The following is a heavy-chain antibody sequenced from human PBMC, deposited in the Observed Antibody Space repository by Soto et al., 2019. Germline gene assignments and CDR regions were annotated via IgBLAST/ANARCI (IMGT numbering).Heavy chain of an antibody. CDR1: GFYFNNYG. CDR3: AREDSIIIPAVSDF. CDR2: VSKSDYT. J-gene: IGHJ4*02. V-gene: IGHV3-21*01. Sequence: GGSLRLSCAVSGFYFNNYGINWVRQAPGKGLEWVSSVSKSDYTYYSDSVKGRFTISRDNAKNSVSLQMNSLRPEDTAVYYCAREDSIIIPAVSDFWGQGTLVSVSS. D-gene: IGHD2-2*01.